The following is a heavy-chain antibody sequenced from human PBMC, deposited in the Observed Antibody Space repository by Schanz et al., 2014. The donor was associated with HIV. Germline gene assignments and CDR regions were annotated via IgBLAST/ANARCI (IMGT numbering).Heavy chain of an antibody. CDR2: INALGTTT. Sequence: EVQLVESGGGFVQPGGSLRLSCAASGFTFSNDWMHWVRQAPGKGLVWVSRINALGTTTAYADSVKGRFTISRDNSNNVLFLHMPTLRAEDTATYYCTREGNYYGGSVPGHWGQGALVSVSS. D-gene: IGHD2-21*01. CDR3: TREGNYYGGSVPGH. V-gene: IGHV3-74*01. CDR1: GFTFSNDW. J-gene: IGHJ4*02.